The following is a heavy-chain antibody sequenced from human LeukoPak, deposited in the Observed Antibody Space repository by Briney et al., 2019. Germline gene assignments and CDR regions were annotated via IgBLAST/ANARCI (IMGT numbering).Heavy chain of an antibody. V-gene: IGHV3-23*01. D-gene: IGHD2/OR15-2a*01. CDR1: GFSFSTYD. Sequence: PGGSLRLSCVTSGFSFSTYDMSWVRQAPGKGLEWVSGITANTRGSITYYADSVKGRFTISRDSSKDTLYLQMNSLRAEDTAVYFFARGGYFSFDYWGQGTLVTVSS. CDR3: ARGGYFSFDY. CDR2: ITANTRGSIT. J-gene: IGHJ4*02.